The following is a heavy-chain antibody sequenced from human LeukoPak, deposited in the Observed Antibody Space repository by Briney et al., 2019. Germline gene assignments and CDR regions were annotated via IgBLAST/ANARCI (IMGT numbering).Heavy chain of an antibody. Sequence: ASVKVSCKASGYTFTGFYMHWVRQAPGQGHEWMGWINPNSGGTNYAQKFQGRVTMTRDTSISTAYMELSSLRSDDTAVYYCASLGDYYGSGSYSPFDCWGQGTLVTVSS. V-gene: IGHV1-2*02. CDR1: GYTFTGFY. J-gene: IGHJ4*02. CDR3: ASLGDYYGSGSYSPFDC. D-gene: IGHD3-10*01. CDR2: INPNSGGT.